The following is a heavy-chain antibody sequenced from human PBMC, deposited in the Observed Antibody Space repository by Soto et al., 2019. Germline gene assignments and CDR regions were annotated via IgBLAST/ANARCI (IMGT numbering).Heavy chain of an antibody. D-gene: IGHD3-10*01. CDR3: ARDADEHDGAGGGMDV. Sequence: QVQLVESGGGVVQPGTSLRLSCAVSGFTFSSYGMHWVRQAPGKGLEWVAVIWHDGSKKYYVDSVKGRFTISRDSSQNSLYVQLTSLRVEDTAVYYCARDADEHDGAGGGMDVWDQGTTVTAS. J-gene: IGHJ6*02. CDR2: IWHDGSKK. V-gene: IGHV3-33*01. CDR1: GFTFSSYG.